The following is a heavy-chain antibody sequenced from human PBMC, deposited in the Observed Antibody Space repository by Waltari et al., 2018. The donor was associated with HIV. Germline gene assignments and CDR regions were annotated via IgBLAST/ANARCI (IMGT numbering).Heavy chain of an antibody. CDR3: ARGGNYYRSGSYYKLDY. D-gene: IGHD3-10*01. V-gene: IGHV4-34*01. CDR1: GGSFSDYY. CDR2: INHSGST. J-gene: IGHJ4*02. Sequence: QVQLQQWGAGLLKPSETLSLTCAVYGGSFSDYYWSWIRQPPGKGLEWIGEINHSGSTNYNPSLNSRVPISVDTSKNQFSQTLSSVTAADTAVYYCARGGNYYRSGSYYKLDYWGQGTLVTVSS.